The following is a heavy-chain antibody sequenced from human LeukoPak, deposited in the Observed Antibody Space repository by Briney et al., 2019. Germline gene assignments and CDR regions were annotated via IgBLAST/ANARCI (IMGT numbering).Heavy chain of an antibody. CDR1: GGTFSSYA. J-gene: IGHJ5*02. CDR3: ARQSFSSTRPNNWFDP. CDR2: IIPIFGTA. D-gene: IGHD2-2*01. Sequence: GASVKVSCKASGGTFSSYAISWVRQAPGQGLEWMGRIIPIFGTANYAQKFQGRVTITTDESTSTAYMELSSLRSEDTAVYYCARQSFSSTRPNNWFDPWGQGTLVTVSS. V-gene: IGHV1-69*05.